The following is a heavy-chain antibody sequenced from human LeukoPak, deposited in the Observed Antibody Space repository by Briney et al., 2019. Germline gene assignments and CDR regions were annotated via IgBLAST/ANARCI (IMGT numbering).Heavy chain of an antibody. D-gene: IGHD3-10*01. CDR3: ARHHFRFGSGSYYGYFDY. CDR1: GYSISSDYY. V-gene: IGHV4-38-2*02. CDR2: IYYSGST. Sequence: PSETLSLTCTVSGYSISSDYYWGWIRQPPGKGLEWIGSIYYSGSTYYNPSLKSRVTISVDTSKNQFSLKLSSVTAADTAVYYCARHHFRFGSGSYYGYFDYWGQGTLVTVSS. J-gene: IGHJ4*02.